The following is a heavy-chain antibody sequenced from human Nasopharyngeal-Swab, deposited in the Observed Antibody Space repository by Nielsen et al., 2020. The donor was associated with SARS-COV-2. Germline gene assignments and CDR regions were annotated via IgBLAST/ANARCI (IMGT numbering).Heavy chain of an antibody. CDR3: ARGADSSGYSMYYFDY. CDR1: GGSFSGYY. V-gene: IGHV4-34*01. D-gene: IGHD3-22*01. J-gene: IGHJ4*02. CDR2: INHSGST. Sequence: SETLSPTCAVYGGSFSGYYWSWIRQPPGKGLEWIGEINHSGSTNYNPSLKSRVTISVDTSKNQFSLKLSSVTAADTAVYYCARGADSSGYSMYYFDYWGQGTLVTVSS.